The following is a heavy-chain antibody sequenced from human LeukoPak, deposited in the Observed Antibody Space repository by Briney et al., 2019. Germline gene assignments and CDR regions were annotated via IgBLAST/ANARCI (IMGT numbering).Heavy chain of an antibody. J-gene: IGHJ4*02. CDR1: VHTFTSYG. CDR3: ARTNLGYCSITSCYHDY. Sequence: ASVKVSCKASVHTFTSYGISWVRQAPGQGLEWMGWISAYNGNTNYAQKLQGRVTMTTDTSTSTAYMELRSLRSDDTAVYYCARTNLGYCSITSCYHDYWGQGTLVTVSS. CDR2: ISAYNGNT. V-gene: IGHV1-18*01. D-gene: IGHD2-2*01.